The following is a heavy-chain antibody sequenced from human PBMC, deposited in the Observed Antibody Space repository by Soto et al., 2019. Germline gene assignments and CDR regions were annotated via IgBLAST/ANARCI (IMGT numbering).Heavy chain of an antibody. V-gene: IGHV4-31*03. CDR2: IYDSGST. J-gene: IGHJ6*02. Sequence: LSLTCSVSGGSISSGGFYWTWIRQHPGKGLEWIGFIYDSGSTYYNPPLKSRVTISVDTSKNQFSLKLSSVTAADTAVYYCARVVLTNYYYYGMDVWGQGTTVTVSS. CDR1: GGSISSGGFY. CDR3: ARVVLTNYYYYGMDV. D-gene: IGHD4-4*01.